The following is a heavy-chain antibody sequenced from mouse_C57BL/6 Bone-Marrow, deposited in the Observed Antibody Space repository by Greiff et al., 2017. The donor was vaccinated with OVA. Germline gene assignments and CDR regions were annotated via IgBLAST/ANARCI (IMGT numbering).Heavy chain of an antibody. J-gene: IGHJ2*01. Sequence: QVQLQQPGAELVRPVSSVKLSCKASGYTFTSYWMDWVKQRPGQGLEWIGNIYPSDSETHYNQKFKDKATLTVDKSSSTAYMQLSSLTSEDSAVYYCARKGNYGSSYWGQGTTLTVSS. CDR2: IYPSDSET. V-gene: IGHV1-61*01. CDR1: GYTFTSYW. D-gene: IGHD1-1*01. CDR3: ARKGNYGSSY.